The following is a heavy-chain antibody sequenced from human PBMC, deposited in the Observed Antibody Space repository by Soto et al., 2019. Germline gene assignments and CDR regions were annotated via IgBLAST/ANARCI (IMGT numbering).Heavy chain of an antibody. CDR2: ISYTGANT. CDR3: AKHMDDSGYFYVEGADH. D-gene: IGHD3-22*01. CDR1: GFTFGRYA. J-gene: IGHJ4*02. Sequence: LRLSCVASGFTFGRYAMHGVRQPPGRGLEWVAVISYTGANTYYVGSVRGRFTISRDNSKNTLYLQMNSLRAEDTAMYYCAKHMDDSGYFYVEGADHWGQGTLVTVSS. V-gene: IGHV3-30*18.